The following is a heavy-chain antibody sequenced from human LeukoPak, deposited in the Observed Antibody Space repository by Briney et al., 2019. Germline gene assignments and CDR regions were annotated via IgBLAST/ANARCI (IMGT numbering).Heavy chain of an antibody. V-gene: IGHV3-21*01. CDR3: ARDVGITAVGLYYFDY. J-gene: IGHJ4*02. CDR2: ISSSSGYI. D-gene: IGHD6-13*01. Sequence: GGSLRLSCEVSGFSFSGYSMSWVRQAPGKGLEWVSSISSSSGYIYYADSVKGRFTISRDNAKNSLYLRMNSLRAEDTAVYYCARDVGITAVGLYYFDYWGQGTLVTVSS. CDR1: GFSFSGYS.